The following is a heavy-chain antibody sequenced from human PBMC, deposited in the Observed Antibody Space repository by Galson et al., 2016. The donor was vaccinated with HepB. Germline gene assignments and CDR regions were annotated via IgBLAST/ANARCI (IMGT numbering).Heavy chain of an antibody. CDR2: INHSGST. J-gene: IGHJ5*02. V-gene: IGHV4-34*01. Sequence: SETLSLTCAVYGGSFSAYYWSWIRQPPGKGLEWIGEINHSGSTNYNPSLKSRVTISLDTSKNQFSLKLTSVTAADTAVYYCARVAGYCSSTSCANWFDPWGQGTLVTVAS. CDR1: GGSFSAYY. CDR3: ARVAGYCSSTSCANWFDP. D-gene: IGHD2-2*01.